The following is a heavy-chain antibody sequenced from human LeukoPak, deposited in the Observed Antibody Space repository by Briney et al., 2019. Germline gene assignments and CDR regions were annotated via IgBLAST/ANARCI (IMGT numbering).Heavy chain of an antibody. D-gene: IGHD3-10*01. CDR2: VYPSDSDT. V-gene: IGHV5-51*01. Sequence: GESLKISCKGSGYRSTTYWIGWVRQMPGKGLEWMGIVYPSDSDTRYSPSFQGQVTISADKSISTAYLQWSSLKTSDTAMYYCARTYGSFDYWGQGTLVTVSS. CDR1: GYRSTTYW. CDR3: ARTYGSFDY. J-gene: IGHJ4*02.